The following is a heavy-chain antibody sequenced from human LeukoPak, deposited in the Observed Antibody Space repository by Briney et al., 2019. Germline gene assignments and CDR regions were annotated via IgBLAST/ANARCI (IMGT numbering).Heavy chain of an antibody. V-gene: IGHV1-2*02. CDR2: INPKSGVT. D-gene: IGHD2-21*02. CDR3: ARDRERFSGTDWYYYGMDV. CDR1: GYTFTGYY. Sequence: RRASVKVSCKASGYTFTGYYIHWVRQAPGQGLEWMAWINPKSGVTNYAQKFQGRVTLTRDMSIGAAYMELSRLSSDDTAVYYCARDRERFSGTDWYYYGMDVWGQGTMVTVSS. J-gene: IGHJ6*02.